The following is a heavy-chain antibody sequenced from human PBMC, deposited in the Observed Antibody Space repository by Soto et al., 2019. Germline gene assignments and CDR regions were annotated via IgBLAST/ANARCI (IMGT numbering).Heavy chain of an antibody. V-gene: IGHV3-23*01. Sequence: GGSLRLSCAASGFTFRSYAMSWVRQAPGKGLEWVSAISGSGGSTYYADSVKGRFTISRDNSKNTLYLQMNSLGAEDTAVYYCAKDAMAIFGANWFDPWGQGTLVTVSS. CDR2: ISGSGGST. CDR3: AKDAMAIFGANWFDP. CDR1: GFTFRSYA. D-gene: IGHD3-3*01. J-gene: IGHJ5*02.